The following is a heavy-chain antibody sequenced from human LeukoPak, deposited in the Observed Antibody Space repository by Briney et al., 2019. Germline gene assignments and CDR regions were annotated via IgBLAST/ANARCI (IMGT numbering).Heavy chain of an antibody. Sequence: ASETLSLTCSVSGGSISSSNYYWSWIRQPAGKGLEWIGRIYTSESTNYNPSLKSRVTISVDTSRNQFSLKLSSVTAADTAVYYCARGLWFGDENPPYFDYWGQGILVTVSS. CDR2: IYTSEST. CDR1: GGSISSSNYY. CDR3: ARGLWFGDENPPYFDY. J-gene: IGHJ4*02. D-gene: IGHD3-10*01. V-gene: IGHV4-61*02.